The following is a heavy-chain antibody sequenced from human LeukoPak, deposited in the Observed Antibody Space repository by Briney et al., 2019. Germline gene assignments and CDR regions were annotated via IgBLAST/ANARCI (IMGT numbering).Heavy chain of an antibody. Sequence: GGSLRLSCAASGFTFNTYGMNWVGQSPGKGLEWVAIIWYDGSDKYYAESVKGRFTISRDNSKNTMYLQVNSLRAEDTAAYYCARVGCTGGSCLAYNYYAMDVWGQGTTVTVSS. V-gene: IGHV3-33*01. D-gene: IGHD2-15*01. CDR2: IWYDGSDK. J-gene: IGHJ6*02. CDR3: ARVGCTGGSCLAYNYYAMDV. CDR1: GFTFNTYG.